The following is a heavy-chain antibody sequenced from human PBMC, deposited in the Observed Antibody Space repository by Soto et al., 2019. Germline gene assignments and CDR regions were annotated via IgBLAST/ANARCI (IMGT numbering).Heavy chain of an antibody. V-gene: IGHV3-33*01. CDR2: IWYDGSNK. CDR3: ARGTNYYYGMDV. Sequence: RSLRLSCAASGFTFSSYGMHWVRQAPGKGLEWVAVIWYDGSNKYYADSVKGRFTISRDNSKNTLYLQMNSLRAEDTAVYYCARGTNYYYGMDVWGQGTTVTVSS. J-gene: IGHJ6*02. CDR1: GFTFSSYG.